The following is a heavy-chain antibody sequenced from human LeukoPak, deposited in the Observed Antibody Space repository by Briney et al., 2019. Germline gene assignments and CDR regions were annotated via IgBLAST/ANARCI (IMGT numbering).Heavy chain of an antibody. CDR3: ARGHIEILRYFDWLPKPYYFDY. J-gene: IGHJ4*02. Sequence: SQTLSLTCTVSGASISSYYWSWIRQPPGKGLEWIGDIYYSGSIKYNPSLKSRVTMSVDTSKNQFSLKLSSVTAADTAVYYCARGHIEILRYFDWLPKPYYFDYWGQGTLVTVSS. V-gene: IGHV4-59*12. D-gene: IGHD3-9*01. CDR2: IYYSGSI. CDR1: GASISSYY.